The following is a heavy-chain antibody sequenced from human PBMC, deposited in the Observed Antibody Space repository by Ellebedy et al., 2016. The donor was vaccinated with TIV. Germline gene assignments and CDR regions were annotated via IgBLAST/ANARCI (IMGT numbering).Heavy chain of an antibody. CDR2: LDARVGST. CDR3: ASVPSAGADF. V-gene: IGHV1-46*01. D-gene: IGHD4-17*01. CDR1: GYTFTNYY. J-gene: IGHJ4*02. Sequence: ASVKVSCKTSGYTFTNYYFHWIRQAPGRGLEWMGVLDARVGSTTYAQSLQGRVTMTRDTSTRTVYMELRSLRFEDTAVYYCASVPSAGADFWGQGTLVTASS.